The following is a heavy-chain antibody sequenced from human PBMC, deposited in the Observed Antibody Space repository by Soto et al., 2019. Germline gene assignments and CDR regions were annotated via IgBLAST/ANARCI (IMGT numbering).Heavy chain of an antibody. D-gene: IGHD3-22*01. CDR1: GFNFSSYS. Sequence: PGGSLILSCAASGFNFSSYSMHWVRQAPGKGLVWVSRINSDGSSTSYADSVKGRFTISRDNAKNTLYLQMTSLGPEDTAVYYCASGAAFYYDTSRYWGQGT. CDR3: ASGAAFYYDTSRY. J-gene: IGHJ4*02. V-gene: IGHV3-74*01. CDR2: INSDGSST.